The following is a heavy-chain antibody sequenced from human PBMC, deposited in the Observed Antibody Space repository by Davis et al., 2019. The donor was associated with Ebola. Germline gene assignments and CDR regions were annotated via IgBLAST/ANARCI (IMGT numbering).Heavy chain of an antibody. CDR2: IIPLFGKA. Sequence: SVKVSCKASGGTFSSYAITWVRQAPGQGLEWMGGIIPLFGKASYAQKFQGRVTITADKSTSTAYMKLSSLRSEDTAVYYCARDFSGPTYYYDSSGSDYWGQGTLVTVSS. D-gene: IGHD3-22*01. CDR1: GGTFSSYA. J-gene: IGHJ4*02. CDR3: ARDFSGPTYYYDSSGSDY. V-gene: IGHV1-69*06.